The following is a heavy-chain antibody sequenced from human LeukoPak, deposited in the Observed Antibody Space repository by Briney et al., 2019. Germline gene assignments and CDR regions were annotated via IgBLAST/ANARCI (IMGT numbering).Heavy chain of an antibody. J-gene: IGHJ6*03. V-gene: IGHV4-39*07. CDR1: GGSISSTSYY. CDR3: ARVSGGSYFYYYYYMDI. Sequence: KASETLSLTCTVSGGSISSTSYYWGWVRQPPGKGLEWIGSIHYSGTTYHNPSLKSRVTISLDTSKNQFSLELTSVTAADTAVFYCARVSGGSYFYYYYYMDIWGKGTTVTVSS. CDR2: IHYSGTT. D-gene: IGHD1-26*01.